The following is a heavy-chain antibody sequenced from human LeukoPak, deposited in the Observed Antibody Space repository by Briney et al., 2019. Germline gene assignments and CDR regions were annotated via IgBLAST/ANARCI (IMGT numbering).Heavy chain of an antibody. J-gene: IGHJ4*02. V-gene: IGHV3-66*02. D-gene: IGHD3-16*01. Sequence: GGSLRLSCAASGFTVSSNYMSWVRQAPGKGLEWVSVIYSGGSTYYPDSVKGRFTISRDNSKNTLYLQMNSLRAEDTAVYYCARDSIGAFDYWGQGTLVTVSS. CDR3: ARDSIGAFDY. CDR2: IYSGGST. CDR1: GFTVSSNY.